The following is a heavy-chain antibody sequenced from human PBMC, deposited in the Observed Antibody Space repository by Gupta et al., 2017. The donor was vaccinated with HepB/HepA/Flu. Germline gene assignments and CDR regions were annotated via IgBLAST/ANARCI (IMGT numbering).Heavy chain of an antibody. CDR3: AKDLLPDSSLYTEYCQQ. V-gene: IGHV3-30*18. D-gene: IGHD3-22*01. CDR2: ISYDGSNR. CDR1: VFTFSSSG. Sequence: QVQLVESGGGVVQPGRSLRLSCAASVFTFSSSGRHWVRQAPGKGLEWVAVISYDGSNRYYTDSVKGRFTISRDNSKNTLYLQMNSLRAEDTAVYYWAKDLLPDSSLYTEYCQQWGQGTLVTVSS. J-gene: IGHJ1*01.